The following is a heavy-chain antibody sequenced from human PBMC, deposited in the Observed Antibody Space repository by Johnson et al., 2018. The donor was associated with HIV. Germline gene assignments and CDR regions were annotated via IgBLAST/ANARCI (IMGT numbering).Heavy chain of an antibody. CDR2: ISYDGSNK. CDR1: GFTFSDYY. D-gene: IGHD6-13*01. Sequence: QVQLVESGGGLVKPGGSLRLSCAASGFTFSDYYMSWIRQAPGKGLEWVAVISYDGSNKYYADSVKGRFTISRDNSKNTLYRQMNSLRPEDTAVYFCARDGKYSSIGPDAFDVWGQGTMVTVSS. J-gene: IGHJ3*01. V-gene: IGHV3-30*03. CDR3: ARDGKYSSIGPDAFDV.